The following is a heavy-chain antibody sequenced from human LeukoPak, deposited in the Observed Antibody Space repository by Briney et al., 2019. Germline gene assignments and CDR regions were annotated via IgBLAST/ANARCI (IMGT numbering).Heavy chain of an antibody. CDR2: ISGSGGST. Sequence: GGSLRLSCAASGFTFSSYAMSWVRQAPGKGLEWVSAISGSGGSTYYADSVKGRFTISRDNSKNTLYLQMNSLRAEDTAVYYCAKDPHYYGSGSYYNVWGQGTLVTVSS. J-gene: IGHJ4*02. CDR1: GFTFSSYA. D-gene: IGHD3-10*01. V-gene: IGHV3-23*01. CDR3: AKDPHYYGSGSYYNV.